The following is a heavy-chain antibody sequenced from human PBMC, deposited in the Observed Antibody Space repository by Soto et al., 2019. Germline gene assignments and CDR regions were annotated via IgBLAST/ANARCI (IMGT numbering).Heavy chain of an antibody. CDR3: ARDLWYSSGWGASRWWFDP. D-gene: IGHD6-19*01. CDR2: IYYSGST. Sequence: TSETLSLTCTVSGGSISSYYWSWIRQPPGKGLEWIGYIYYSGSTNYNPSLKSRVTISVDTSKNQFSLKLSSVTAADTAVYYCARDLWYSSGWGASRWWFDPWGQGTLVTVSS. CDR1: GGSISSYY. J-gene: IGHJ5*02. V-gene: IGHV4-59*01.